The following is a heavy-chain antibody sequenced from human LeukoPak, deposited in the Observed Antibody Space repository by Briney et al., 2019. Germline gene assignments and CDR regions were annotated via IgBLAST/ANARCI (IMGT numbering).Heavy chain of an antibody. V-gene: IGHV3-23*01. CDR3: AREYGSGSYYYDY. J-gene: IGHJ4*02. CDR1: GFTFSNYA. D-gene: IGHD3-10*01. CDR2: ISDNGGST. Sequence: QAGGSLRLSCAASGFTFSNYAMTWVRQAPGKGLEWVSAISDNGGSTHYADSVKGRFTISRDNSKNTLYLQMNSLRAEDTALYYCAREYGSGSYYYDYWGQGTLVTVSS.